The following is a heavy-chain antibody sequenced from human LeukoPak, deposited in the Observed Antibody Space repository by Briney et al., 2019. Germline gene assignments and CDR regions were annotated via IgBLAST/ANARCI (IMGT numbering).Heavy chain of an antibody. CDR2: IYTSGST. V-gene: IGHV4-4*07. CDR1: GGSISSYY. J-gene: IGHJ4*02. Sequence: SETLSLTCTVSGGSISSYYWSWIRQPAGKGLEWIGRIYTSGSTNYNPSLKSRVTMSVDTSKNQFSLKLSSVTAADTAVYHCARENYDSSGYQEFDYWGQGTLVTVSS. D-gene: IGHD3-22*01. CDR3: ARENYDSSGYQEFDY.